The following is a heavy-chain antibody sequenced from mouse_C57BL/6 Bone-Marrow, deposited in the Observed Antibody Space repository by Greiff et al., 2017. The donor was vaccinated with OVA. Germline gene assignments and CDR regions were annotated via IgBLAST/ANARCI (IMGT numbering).Heavy chain of an antibody. CDR2: IWWDDDK. CDR3: ARIGHYYGSRGGLYYAMDY. J-gene: IGHJ4*01. V-gene: IGHV8-8*01. CDR1: GFSLSTFGMG. D-gene: IGHD1-1*01. Sequence: QVTLKVCGPGILQPSQTLSLTCSFSGFSLSTFGMGVGWIRQPSGKGLEWLAHIWWDDDKYYNPALKSRLTISKDTSKNQVFLKIANVDTADTATYYCARIGHYYGSRGGLYYAMDYWGQGTSVTVSS.